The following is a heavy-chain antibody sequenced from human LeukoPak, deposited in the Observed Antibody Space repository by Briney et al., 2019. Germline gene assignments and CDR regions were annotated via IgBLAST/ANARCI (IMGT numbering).Heavy chain of an antibody. D-gene: IGHD3-10*01. CDR1: GFTLSSYS. CDR2: ISSSSSYT. V-gene: IGHV3-21*01. J-gene: IGHJ3*02. Sequence: KPGGSLRLSCAASGFTLSSYSMNWVRQAPGKGLEWVSSISSSSSYTYYADSVKGRFTTSKDNAKSSVYLQMNSLRAEDTAVYYCARVGDYSGSGRRPGAFDIWGHGTMVTVSS. CDR3: ARVGDYSGSGRRPGAFDI.